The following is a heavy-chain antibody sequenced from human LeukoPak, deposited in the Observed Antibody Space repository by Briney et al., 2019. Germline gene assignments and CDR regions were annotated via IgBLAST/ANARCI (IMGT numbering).Heavy chain of an antibody. V-gene: IGHV4-30-4*01. D-gene: IGHD3-10*01. CDR2: IYYSGST. J-gene: IGHJ4*02. Sequence: SQTLSLTCTVSGGSISSGDYYWSWIRQPPGTGLEWIGYIYYSGSTYYNPSLKSRVTISVDTSKNQFSLKLSSVTAADTAVYYCARGRDCYGSGSYPDYWGQGTLVTVSS. CDR3: ARGRDCYGSGSYPDY. CDR1: GGSISSGDYY.